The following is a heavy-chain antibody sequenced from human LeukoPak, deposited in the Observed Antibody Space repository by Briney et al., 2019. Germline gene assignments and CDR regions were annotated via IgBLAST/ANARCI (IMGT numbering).Heavy chain of an antibody. D-gene: IGHD3-3*01. J-gene: IGHJ4*02. CDR1: GYTFTGCY. CDR3: ARDLPLTIFGPDY. V-gene: IGHV1-2*02. CDR2: INPNSGGT. Sequence: ASVKVSCKASGYTFTGCYMHWVRQAPGQGLEWMGWINPNSGGTNYAQKFQGRVTMTRDTSISTAYMELSRLRSDDTAVYYCARDLPLTIFGPDYWGQGTLVTVSS.